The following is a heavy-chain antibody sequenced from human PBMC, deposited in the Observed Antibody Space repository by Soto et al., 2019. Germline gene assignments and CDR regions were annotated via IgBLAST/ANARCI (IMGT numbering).Heavy chain of an antibody. V-gene: IGHV4-31*03. CDR1: GGSISSGGYY. Sequence: QVQLQESGPGLVKPSQTLSLTCTVSGGSISSGGYYWSWIRQHPGKGLEWIGYIYYSGSTYYNPSLKSRVTISVDTSKNQFSRKLSSVTAADTAVYYCARDRRILEWAGGYGMDVWGQGTTVTVSS. CDR3: ARDRRILEWAGGYGMDV. CDR2: IYYSGST. D-gene: IGHD3-3*01. J-gene: IGHJ6*02.